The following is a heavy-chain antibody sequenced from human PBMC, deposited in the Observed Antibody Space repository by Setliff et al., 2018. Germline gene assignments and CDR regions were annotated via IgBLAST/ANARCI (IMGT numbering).Heavy chain of an antibody. V-gene: IGHV5-51*01. CDR2: IYPGNADT. Sequence: GESLKISCKGSGYSFSNFWIGWVRQMPGKGLEWMGTIYPGNADTRYSPSFQGQVTISTDTSINTAFLQWNNLKASDTAVYYCARRGEGFFNWFDPWGQGTLVTVSS. D-gene: IGHD2-21*01. CDR3: ARRGEGFFNWFDP. CDR1: GYSFSNFW. J-gene: IGHJ5*02.